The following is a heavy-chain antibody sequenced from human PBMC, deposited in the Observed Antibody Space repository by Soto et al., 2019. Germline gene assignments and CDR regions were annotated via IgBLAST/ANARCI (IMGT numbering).Heavy chain of an antibody. CDR3: ARTLYSYGTDY. CDR2: ITGSGDAT. V-gene: IGHV3-23*01. CDR1: GFTFSNYA. D-gene: IGHD5-18*01. Sequence: PGGSLRLSCAASGFTFSNYAMTWVRQAPGKGLEWVSVITGSGDATYYADSVKGRFTISRDNSKNTLYVQMNSLRAEDTAVYYCARTLYSYGTDYWGQGTLVTVS. J-gene: IGHJ4*02.